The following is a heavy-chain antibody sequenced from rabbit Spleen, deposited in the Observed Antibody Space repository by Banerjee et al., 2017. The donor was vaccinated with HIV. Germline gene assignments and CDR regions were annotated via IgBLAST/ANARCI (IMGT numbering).Heavy chain of an antibody. V-gene: IGHV1S45*01. CDR2: INASTGKP. CDR3: ARDLVGVIGWNFYL. CDR1: GLDFSVGDV. Sequence: QQQVVESGGGLVKPGASLTLSCKASGLDFSVGDVMCWVRQAPGKGLQWIACINASTGKPVYATWASGRFTISRTSSTTVTLRMTSLTAADRATYFCARDLVGVIGWNFYLWGPGTLVTVS. D-gene: IGHD2-1*01. J-gene: IGHJ4*01.